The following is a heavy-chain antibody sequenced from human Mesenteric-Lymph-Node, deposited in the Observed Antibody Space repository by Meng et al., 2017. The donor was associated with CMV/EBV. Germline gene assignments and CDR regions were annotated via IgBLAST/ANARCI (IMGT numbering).Heavy chain of an antibody. CDR2: IGYDGSDK. CDR1: GFTFSMSA. D-gene: IGHD6-13*01. CDR3: AKGAGSSSWYYFDY. V-gene: IGHV3-30*02. Sequence: GESLKISCAASGFTFSMSAMHWVRQAPGKGLEWVAFIGYDGSDKYYADSVKGRFTISRDNSKNTLYLQMHSLRAEDTAVYYCAKGAGSSSWYYFDYWGQGTLVTVSS. J-gene: IGHJ4*02.